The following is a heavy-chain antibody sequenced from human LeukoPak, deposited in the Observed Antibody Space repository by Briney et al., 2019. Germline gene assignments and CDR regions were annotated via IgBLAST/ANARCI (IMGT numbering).Heavy chain of an antibody. D-gene: IGHD6-13*01. CDR2: MNPSSGNT. CDR1: GYTFTSYD. J-gene: IGHJ6*03. Sequence: ASVKVSCKASGYTFTSYDINWVRQATGQGLERMGWMNPSSGNTGYAQKFQGRVTMTRNTSISTAYMELSSLRSEDTAVYYCAKTIAAIALRYYYMDVWGKGTTVTVSS. V-gene: IGHV1-8*01. CDR3: AKTIAAIALRYYYMDV.